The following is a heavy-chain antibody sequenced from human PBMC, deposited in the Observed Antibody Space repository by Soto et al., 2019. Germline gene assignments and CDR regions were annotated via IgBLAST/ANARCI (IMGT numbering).Heavy chain of an antibody. CDR2: ISSSSSYI. V-gene: IGHV3-21*01. CDR1: GFTFSSYS. D-gene: IGHD3-10*01. Sequence: GGSLRHSCAASGFTFSSYSMNWVRQAPGKGLEWVSSISSSSSYISYADSVMGRYTISRDNAKNSLYLQMNSLRAKDTAVHNCVRAPPYGSGYMDVWGKANTVTVSS. J-gene: IGHJ6*03. CDR3: VRAPPYGSGYMDV.